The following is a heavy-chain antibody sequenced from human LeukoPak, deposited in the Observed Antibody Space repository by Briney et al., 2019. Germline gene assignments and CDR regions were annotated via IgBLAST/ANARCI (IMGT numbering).Heavy chain of an antibody. CDR3: ARDQRGHFDY. D-gene: IGHD5-12*01. Sequence: GGSPRLSCAASGFTFSSYAMHWVRQAPGKGLEWVAVISYDGSNKYYADSVKGRFTISRDNSKNTLYLQMNSLRAEDTAVYYCARDQRGHFDYWGQGTLVTVSS. V-gene: IGHV3-30*01. CDR2: ISYDGSNK. J-gene: IGHJ4*02. CDR1: GFTFSSYA.